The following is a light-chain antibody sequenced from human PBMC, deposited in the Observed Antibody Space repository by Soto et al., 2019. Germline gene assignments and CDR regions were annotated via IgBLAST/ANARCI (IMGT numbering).Light chain of an antibody. Sequence: DIQMTQSPSSLSASVGDRVTITCRASQSISSYLSCYQQKPGKAPKLLIYGASSLQSGVPSRFSGSGSGTDFTLTISSLQPEDFATYDCQQSYTPLGTFGQGTKLEIK. CDR2: GAS. CDR1: QSISSY. V-gene: IGKV1-39*01. CDR3: QQSYTPLGT. J-gene: IGKJ2*01.